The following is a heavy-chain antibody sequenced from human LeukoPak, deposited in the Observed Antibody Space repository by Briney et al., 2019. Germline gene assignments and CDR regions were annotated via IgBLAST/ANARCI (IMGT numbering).Heavy chain of an antibody. J-gene: IGHJ6*02. CDR3: ARDTVPNSDESFYYYGMDV. CDR1: GFTFSSYW. CDR2: VDSDGTST. V-gene: IGHV3-74*01. D-gene: IGHD2-21*02. Sequence: PGGSLRLSCAASGFTFSSYWMHWVRQAPGKGLVWVSRVDSDGTSTTYADSVKGRFTISRDNSKNTLYLQMNSLRAEDTAVYYCARDTVPNSDESFYYYGMDVWGQGTTVTVSS.